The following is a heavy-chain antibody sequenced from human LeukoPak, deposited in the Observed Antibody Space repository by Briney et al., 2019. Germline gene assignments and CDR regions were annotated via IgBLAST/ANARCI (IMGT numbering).Heavy chain of an antibody. CDR3: ASEGLEVATITSFDY. Sequence: GGSLGLSCAASGFTFSSNWMHWVRQAPGKGLVWVSRINSDGSSTSYADSVKGRFTISRDNAKNTLYLQMNSLRAEDTAVYYCASEGLEVATITSFDYWGQGTLVTVSS. CDR2: INSDGSST. V-gene: IGHV3-74*01. CDR1: GFTFSSNW. D-gene: IGHD5-12*01. J-gene: IGHJ4*02.